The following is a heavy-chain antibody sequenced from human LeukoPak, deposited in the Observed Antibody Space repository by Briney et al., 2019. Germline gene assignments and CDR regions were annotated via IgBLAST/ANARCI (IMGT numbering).Heavy chain of an antibody. V-gene: IGHV4-34*01. CDR2: INHIGGT. CDR1: GGSLRGFY. Sequence: SETLSLTCAVYGGSLRGFYWSWIRQPPGKGLEWIGQINHIGGTTYNPSLKSRVTISIDTSKNQFSLRLTSVTAADTAMYYCARGQSEVFYWGQGTLVTVSS. D-gene: IGHD2-8*01. CDR3: ARGQSEVFY. J-gene: IGHJ4*02.